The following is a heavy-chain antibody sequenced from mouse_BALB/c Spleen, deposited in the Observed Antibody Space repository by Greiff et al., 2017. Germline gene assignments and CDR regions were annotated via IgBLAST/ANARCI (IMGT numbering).Heavy chain of an antibody. D-gene: IGHD2-3*01. CDR3: KWDGYRFAY. V-gene: IGHV14-4*02. CDR1: GFNIKDYY. Sequence: VQLKESGAELVRSGASVKLSCTASGFNIKDYYMHWVKQRPEQGLEWIGWIDPENGDTEYAPKFQGKATMTADTSSNTAYLQLSSLTSEDTAVYYCKWDGYRFAYWGQGTLVTVSA. CDR2: IDPENGDT. J-gene: IGHJ3*01.